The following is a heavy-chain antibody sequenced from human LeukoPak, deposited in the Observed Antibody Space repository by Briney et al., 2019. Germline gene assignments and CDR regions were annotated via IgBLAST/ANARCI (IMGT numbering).Heavy chain of an antibody. D-gene: IGHD6-13*01. V-gene: IGHV4-39*07. CDR1: GGSISSSSYY. J-gene: IGHJ4*02. CDR3: ARDAGYSSRQLDY. Sequence: PSETLSLTCTVSGGSISSSSYYRAWIRQPPGKGLEWIGSIFYTGSIYYSSSLKSRVTISVDTSKNQFSLKLNSVTAADTAVYFCARDAGYSSRQLDYWGQGTLVTVSS. CDR2: IFYTGSI.